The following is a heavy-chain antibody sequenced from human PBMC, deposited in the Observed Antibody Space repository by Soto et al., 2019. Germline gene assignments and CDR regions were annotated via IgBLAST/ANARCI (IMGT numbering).Heavy chain of an antibody. Sequence: GSLRLSCAASGFTFSDYYMSWIRQAPGKGLEWVSYISSSGSTIYYAESVKGRFTISRDNAKNSLYLQMNSLRAEDTAVYYCARAPWSRGTGYYNWFDPWGQGTLVTVSS. CDR1: GFTFSDYY. CDR2: ISSSGSTI. CDR3: ARAPWSRGTGYYNWFDP. D-gene: IGHD3-9*01. V-gene: IGHV3-11*01. J-gene: IGHJ5*02.